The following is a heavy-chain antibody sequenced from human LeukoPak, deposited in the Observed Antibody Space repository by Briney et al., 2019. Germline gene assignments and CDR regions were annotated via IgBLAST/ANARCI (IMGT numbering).Heavy chain of an antibody. CDR2: THTSGTT. Sequence: SETLSLTCTVSSGSISSGSYYWSWIRQPAGKGLEWVGRTHTSGTTNYNPSLESRVTVSVDTSKNQFSLKLISATAADTAVYYCGRDRGGGVFDSWGQGILVTASS. CDR3: GRDRGGGVFDS. D-gene: IGHD2-8*01. V-gene: IGHV4-61*02. J-gene: IGHJ4*02. CDR1: SGSISSGSYY.